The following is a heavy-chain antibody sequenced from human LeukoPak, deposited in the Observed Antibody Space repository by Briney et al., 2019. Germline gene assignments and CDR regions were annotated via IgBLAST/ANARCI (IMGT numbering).Heavy chain of an antibody. Sequence: GSLRLSCAASGFTFSSYAMSWVRQAPGKGLEWVSAISGSGGSTYYADSVKGRFTISRDNSKNTLYLQMNSLRAEDTAVYYCAKPGSGLDYYGMDVWGQGTTVTVSS. J-gene: IGHJ6*02. CDR2: ISGSGGST. CDR3: AKPGSGLDYYGMDV. CDR1: GFTFSSYA. V-gene: IGHV3-23*01. D-gene: IGHD3-10*01.